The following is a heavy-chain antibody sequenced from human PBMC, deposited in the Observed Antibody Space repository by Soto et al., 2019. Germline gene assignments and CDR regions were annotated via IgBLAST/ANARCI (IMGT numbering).Heavy chain of an antibody. V-gene: IGHV1-69*02. D-gene: IGHD6-13*01. CDR3: MLGSWSAAVFAL. CDR1: GGSFSIYT. Sequence: QVQLVQSGVEVKKPGSSVKVSCKASGGSFSIYTIFWVRQAPGQGLEWMGRIIPVSDLANYARNFQGRVTINAARPPGTVYMAMIGPRSDDTAIYCCMLGSWSAAVFALWGQGTLVTVSS. J-gene: IGHJ3*01. CDR2: IIPVSDLA.